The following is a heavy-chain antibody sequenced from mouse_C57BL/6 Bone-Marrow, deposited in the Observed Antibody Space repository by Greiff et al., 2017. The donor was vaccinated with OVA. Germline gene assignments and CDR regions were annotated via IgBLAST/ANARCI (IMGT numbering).Heavy chain of an antibody. Sequence: VQLVESGAELMKPGASVKLSCKATGYTFTGYWIEWVKQRPGHGLEWIGEILPGSGSTNYNEKFKGKATFTADTSSNTAYMQLSSLTTEDSAIYYCAREEGWLLPYYYAMDYWGQGTSVTVSS. CDR2: ILPGSGST. CDR3: AREEGWLLPYYYAMDY. CDR1: GYTFTGYW. J-gene: IGHJ4*01. V-gene: IGHV1-9*01. D-gene: IGHD2-3*01.